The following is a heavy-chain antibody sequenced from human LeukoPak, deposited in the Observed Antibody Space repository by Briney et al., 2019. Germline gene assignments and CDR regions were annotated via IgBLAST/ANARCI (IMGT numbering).Heavy chain of an antibody. CDR3: AREEKYYYGSGSYVEARYYFDY. CDR2: INPNSGGT. J-gene: IGHJ4*02. Sequence: ASVKVSCKASGYTFTSYGISWVRQAPGQGLEWMGWINPNSGGTNYAQKFQGRVTMTRDTSISTAYMELSRLRSDDTPVYYCAREEKYYYGSGSYVEARYYFDYWGQGTLVTVSS. CDR1: GYTFTSYG. V-gene: IGHV1-2*02. D-gene: IGHD3-10*01.